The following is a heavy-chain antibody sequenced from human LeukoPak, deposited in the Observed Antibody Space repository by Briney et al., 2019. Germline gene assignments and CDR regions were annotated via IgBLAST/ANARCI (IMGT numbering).Heavy chain of an antibody. J-gene: IGHJ4*02. D-gene: IGHD6-13*01. CDR1: GGSISSYY. CDR3: ARLGYSSSWYVFDY. CDR2: IYYSGSA. V-gene: IGHV4-59*12. Sequence: PSETLSLTCTVSGGSISSYYWSWIRQPPGKGLEWIGYIYYSGSAIYNPSLKRRVTISVDTSKSQFSLNLSSVTASDTAVYYCARLGYSSSWYVFDYWRRGTLVPVSS.